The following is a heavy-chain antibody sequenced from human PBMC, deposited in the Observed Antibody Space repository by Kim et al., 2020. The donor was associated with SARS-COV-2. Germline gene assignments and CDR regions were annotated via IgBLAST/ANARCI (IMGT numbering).Heavy chain of an antibody. CDR1: GYSFTSYW. CDR3: ARKEYYYDSSGYNHPGDAFDI. J-gene: IGHJ3*02. CDR2: IYPGDSDT. V-gene: IGHV5-51*01. Sequence: GESLKISCKGSGYSFTSYWIGWVRQMPGKGLEWMGIIYPGDSDTRYSPSFQGQVTISADKSISTAYLQWSSLKASDTAMYYCARKEYYYDSSGYNHPGDAFDIWGQGTMVTVSS. D-gene: IGHD3-22*01.